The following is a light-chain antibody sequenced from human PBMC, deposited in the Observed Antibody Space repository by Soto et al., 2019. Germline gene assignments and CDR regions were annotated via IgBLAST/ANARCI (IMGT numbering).Light chain of an antibody. CDR1: QDISNY. CDR2: DAS. V-gene: IGKV1-33*01. CDR3: QQYDNRPTIT. Sequence: DIQMTQSPSSLSASVGDRVTITCQASQDISNYLNWYQQKPGKAPKLLIYDASNLETGVPSRFSGSGSGTDFTFTISSLQAEDIATYYCQQYDNRPTITFGQGTRLEIK. J-gene: IGKJ5*01.